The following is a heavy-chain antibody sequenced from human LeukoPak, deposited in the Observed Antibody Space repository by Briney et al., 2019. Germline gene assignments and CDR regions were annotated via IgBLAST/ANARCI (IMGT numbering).Heavy chain of an antibody. V-gene: IGHV6-1*01. CDR3: ARQYSSGWSSYYGLDV. J-gene: IGHJ6*02. CDR1: GDSVSSNSAA. CDR2: TYYRSKWYN. D-gene: IGHD6-19*01. Sequence: SQTLALTCAISGDSVSSNSAAWNWIRQSPSRGLEWLGRTYYRSKWYNDYAVSVKSRITINPDTSKNQFSLQLNSVTPEDTAVYYCARQYSSGWSSYYGLDVWGQGTTVTVSS.